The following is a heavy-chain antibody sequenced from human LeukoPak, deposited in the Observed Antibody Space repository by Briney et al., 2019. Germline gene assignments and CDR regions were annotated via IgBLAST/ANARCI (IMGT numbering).Heavy chain of an antibody. J-gene: IGHJ4*02. D-gene: IGHD6-13*01. CDR3: ARVSSITGAGTVYFDY. Sequence: ASVKVSCKASGYTFNIYGITWVRQAPGQGRGWMGWISAYNGITNSTQTFQGRLTMTTDTPTSTSYIELRSLRSGDTAVYYCARVSSITGAGTVYFDYWGQGSLVTVSS. CDR1: GYTFNIYG. V-gene: IGHV1-18*01. CDR2: ISAYNGIT.